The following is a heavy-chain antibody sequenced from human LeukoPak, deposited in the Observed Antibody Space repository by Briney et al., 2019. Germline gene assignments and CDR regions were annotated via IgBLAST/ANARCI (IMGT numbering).Heavy chain of an antibody. CDR1: GGSISSYH. Sequence: SETLSLTCTVSGGSISSYHWSWIRQPPGKGLEWIGYIYYSGSTNYNPSLKSRVTISVDTSKNQFSLKLSSVTAADTAVYYCARAYYDILTGYYSAFDYWGQGTLVTVSS. CDR3: ARAYYDILTGYYSAFDY. V-gene: IGHV4-59*01. CDR2: IYYSGST. D-gene: IGHD3-9*01. J-gene: IGHJ4*02.